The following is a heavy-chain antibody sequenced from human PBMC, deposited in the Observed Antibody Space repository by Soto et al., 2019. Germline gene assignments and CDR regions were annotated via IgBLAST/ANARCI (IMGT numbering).Heavy chain of an antibody. Sequence: QVQLQESGPGLVKPSGTLSLTCVVSGGSIRSSHWWSWVRQPPGKGLEWIGEIFHIGHTNYNPSHKGRVTISLDQSKNQFTLNMTSVTAADTAVFYCARREYGMDVWGQGTTVTVSS. CDR1: GGSIRSSHW. J-gene: IGHJ6*02. V-gene: IGHV4-4*02. CDR2: IFHIGHT. CDR3: ARREYGMDV. D-gene: IGHD1-26*01.